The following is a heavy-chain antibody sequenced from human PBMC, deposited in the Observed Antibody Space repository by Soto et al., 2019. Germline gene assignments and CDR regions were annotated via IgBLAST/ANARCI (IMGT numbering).Heavy chain of an antibody. J-gene: IGHJ4*02. CDR3: DSGAAFYYDTSSY. CDR2: MSPGGNSQ. V-gene: IGHV3-30-3*01. Sequence: GGSLRLSCADPGFNFNIHALHWIRQAPGEGLEWVAVMSPGGNSQYYADSVKGRFTISRDTSKSTLYLQMTSLRPEDTAVYYCDSGAAFYYDTSSYWGQETLVTVSS. CDR1: GFNFNIHA. D-gene: IGHD3-22*01.